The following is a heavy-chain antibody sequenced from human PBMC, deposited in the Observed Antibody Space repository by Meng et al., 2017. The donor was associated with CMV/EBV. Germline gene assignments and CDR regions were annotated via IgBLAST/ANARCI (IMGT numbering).Heavy chain of an antibody. CDR2: SYYSGST. D-gene: IGHD2-2*01. J-gene: IGHJ4*02. CDR3: AREGIVVVPASRYFDY. CDR1: SISSGGDY. V-gene: IGHV4-31*02. Sequence: SISSGGDYWSWIRQHPGKGMEWIGYSYYSGSTYYNPTLKSRVTISVDTSKNQFSLKLSSVTAADTAVYYCAREGIVVVPASRYFDYWGQGTLVTVSS.